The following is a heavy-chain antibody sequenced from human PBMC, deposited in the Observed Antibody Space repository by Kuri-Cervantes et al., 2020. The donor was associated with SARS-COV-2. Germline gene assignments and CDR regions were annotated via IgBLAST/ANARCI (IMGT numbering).Heavy chain of an antibody. V-gene: IGHV3-30*02. CDR2: IRYEGIRK. CDR1: GFTFSNYG. J-gene: IGHJ4*02. Sequence: GGSLRLSCAASGFTFSNYGMHWVRRAPGKGLEWVAFIRYEGIRKYYVDSVKGRFTISRDNSKNTRYLQMNRLRAEDTAVYYCAKGAGDIVGTFLDYWGQGTLVTVSS. CDR3: AKGAGDIVGTFLDY. D-gene: IGHD5-12*01.